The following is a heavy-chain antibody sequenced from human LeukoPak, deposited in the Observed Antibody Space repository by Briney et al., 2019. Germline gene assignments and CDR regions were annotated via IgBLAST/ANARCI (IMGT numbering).Heavy chain of an antibody. CDR1: GFTFSSYS. CDR2: ISSSSSYI. CDR3: ARRRRVAAGNYHYMDV. J-gene: IGHJ6*03. Sequence: GGSLRLSCAASGFTFSSYSMNWVRQAPGKGLEWVSSISSSSSYIYYADSVKGRFTISRDNAKNSLYLQMNSLRAEDTAVYYCARRRRVAAGNYHYMDVWGKGTTVTVSS. D-gene: IGHD2-15*01. V-gene: IGHV3-21*01.